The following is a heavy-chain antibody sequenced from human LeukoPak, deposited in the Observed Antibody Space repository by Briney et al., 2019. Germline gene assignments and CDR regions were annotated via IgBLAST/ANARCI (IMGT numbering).Heavy chain of an antibody. CDR2: IDGSGGTT. Sequence: GGSLRLSCAASGFTFTRNAMAWVRQGPGKGLEGVSAIDGSGGTTFYADSVKGRVTISRVQSTNTVYLQMNSLRADDTAVYYCAKAHCSSASCSRADNWGQGTLVTVSS. V-gene: IGHV3-23*01. D-gene: IGHD2-2*01. J-gene: IGHJ4*02. CDR1: GFTFTRNA. CDR3: AKAHCSSASCSRADN.